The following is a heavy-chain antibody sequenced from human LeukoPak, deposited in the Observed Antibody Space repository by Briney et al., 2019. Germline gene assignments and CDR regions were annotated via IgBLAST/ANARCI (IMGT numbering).Heavy chain of an antibody. Sequence: GGSLRLSCAASGFSFNTYGMHWVRQAPGKGLEWVAFIQYDGNNEFYADSVKGRFTISRDNSKNTLYLQMSSLRAEDTAVYYCARGGASGWYYFDYWGQGTLVTVSS. D-gene: IGHD6-19*01. CDR2: IQYDGNNE. CDR1: GFSFNTYG. CDR3: ARGGASGWYYFDY. V-gene: IGHV3-30*02. J-gene: IGHJ4*02.